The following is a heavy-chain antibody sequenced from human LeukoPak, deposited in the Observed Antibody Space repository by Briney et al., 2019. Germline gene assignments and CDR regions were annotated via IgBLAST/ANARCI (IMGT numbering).Heavy chain of an antibody. CDR3: ARLTGTTDY. CDR1: GESFSTYY. Sequence: SETLSLTCAVYGESFSTYYWGWIRQPPGKGLEWIGSIYYSGSTYYNPSLKSRVTISVDTSKNQFSLKLSSVTAADTAVYYCARLTGTTDYWGQGTLVTVSS. D-gene: IGHD1-7*01. V-gene: IGHV4-39*01. CDR2: IYYSGST. J-gene: IGHJ4*02.